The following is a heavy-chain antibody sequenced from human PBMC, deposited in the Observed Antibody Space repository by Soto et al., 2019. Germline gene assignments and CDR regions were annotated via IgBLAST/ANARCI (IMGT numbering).Heavy chain of an antibody. CDR1: GFTFRTNA. J-gene: IGHJ4*02. D-gene: IGHD6-19*01. CDR2: ISYDGNNK. CDR3: AKNGYSSGLYGDY. Sequence: QVQLVESGGGVVQPGRSLRLSCAASGFTFRTNAMHWVRQAPGKGLEWVAGISYDGNNKYYADSVTGRFTISRDNSKNTLYLQMNSLRAEDTAVYYCAKNGYSSGLYGDYWGQGTLVTVSS. V-gene: IGHV3-30*18.